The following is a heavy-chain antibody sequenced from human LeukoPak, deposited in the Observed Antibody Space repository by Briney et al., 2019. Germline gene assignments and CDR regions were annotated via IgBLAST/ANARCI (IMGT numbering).Heavy chain of an antibody. Sequence: PSETLSLTCAVYGGSFSGYYWSWIRQPPGKGLEWIGEINHSGSTNYNPSLKSRVTISVDTSKNQFSLKLSSVTAADTAVYYCARGTLYQWELLRWFDPWGQGTLVTVSS. CDR1: GGSFSGYY. V-gene: IGHV4-34*01. J-gene: IGHJ5*02. D-gene: IGHD1-26*01. CDR2: INHSGST. CDR3: ARGTLYQWELLRWFDP.